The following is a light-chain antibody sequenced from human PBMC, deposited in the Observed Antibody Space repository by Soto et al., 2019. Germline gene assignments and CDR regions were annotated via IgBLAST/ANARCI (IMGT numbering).Light chain of an antibody. CDR2: AAS. Sequence: AIQMTQSPSSLSASVGDRVTINFRASQGIRNDLDWYQQKPGKAPKLLIYAASSLQSGVPSRFSGSGSGTDFTLTISSLQPEDFATYYCLQDYSYPRTFGQGTKVDI. V-gene: IGKV1-6*01. CDR1: QGIRND. J-gene: IGKJ1*01. CDR3: LQDYSYPRT.